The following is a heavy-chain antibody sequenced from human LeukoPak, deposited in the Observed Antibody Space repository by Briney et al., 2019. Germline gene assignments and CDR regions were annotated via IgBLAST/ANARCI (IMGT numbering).Heavy chain of an antibody. CDR3: ARGPTGQKGPYYMDV. Sequence: ASVKVSCKASGYTFTSYDMNWVRQATGQGLEWMGWMNPNSGNTGYAQKFQGRVTMTRNTSISTAYMELSSLRSEDTAVYYCARGPTGQKGPYYMDVWGKGTTVTVSS. CDR1: GYTFTSYD. D-gene: IGHD4-11*01. J-gene: IGHJ6*03. CDR2: MNPNSGNT. V-gene: IGHV1-8*01.